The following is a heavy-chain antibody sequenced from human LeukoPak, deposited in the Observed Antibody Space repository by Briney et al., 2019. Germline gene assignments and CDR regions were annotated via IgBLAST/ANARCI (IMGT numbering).Heavy chain of an antibody. J-gene: IGHJ4*02. Sequence: GGSLRLSCVASGFTFSNYAMFWVRQAPGKGLEWVSGISGSGGSTYYADSVKGRFTISRDNSKNTLYLQMSSLRVEDTAVYYCVFGMTTVTTFDYWGQGILITVSS. D-gene: IGHD4-17*01. CDR3: VFGMTTVTTFDY. V-gene: IGHV3-23*01. CDR2: ISGSGGST. CDR1: GFTFSNYA.